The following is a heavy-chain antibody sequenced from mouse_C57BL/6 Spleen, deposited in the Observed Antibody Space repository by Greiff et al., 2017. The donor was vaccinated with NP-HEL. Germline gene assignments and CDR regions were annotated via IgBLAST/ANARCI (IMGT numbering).Heavy chain of an antibody. D-gene: IGHD2-1*01. V-gene: IGHV1-50*01. CDR3: ARSSYGNPAWFAY. CDR1: GYTFTSYW. CDR2: IDPSDSYT. Sequence: QVQLQQPGAELVKPGASVKLSCKASGYTFTSYWMQWVKQRPGQGLEWIGEIDPSDSYTNYNQKFKGKATLTVDTSSSTAYMQLSSLTSEDSAVYYCARSSYGNPAWFAYWGQGTLVTVSA. J-gene: IGHJ3*01.